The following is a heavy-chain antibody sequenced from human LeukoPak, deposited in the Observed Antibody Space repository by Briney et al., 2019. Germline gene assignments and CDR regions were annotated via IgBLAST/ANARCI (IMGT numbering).Heavy chain of an antibody. D-gene: IGHD3-9*01. J-gene: IGHJ4*02. CDR1: GGSFSGYY. CDR2: INHSGST. CDR3: ARGVEYFDWLSHAVYYFDY. Sequence: SETLSLTCAVYGGSFSGYYWSWIRQPPGKGLEWIGEINHSGSTNYNPSLKSRVTISVDTSKNQFSLKLSSVTAADTAVYYCARGVEYFDWLSHAVYYFDYWGQGTLVTVSS. V-gene: IGHV4-34*01.